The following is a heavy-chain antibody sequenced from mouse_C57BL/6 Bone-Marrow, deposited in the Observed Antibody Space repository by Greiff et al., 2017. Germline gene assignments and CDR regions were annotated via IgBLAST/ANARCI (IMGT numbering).Heavy chain of an antibody. J-gene: IGHJ1*03. D-gene: IGHD2-4*01. V-gene: IGHV2-2*01. CDR2: IWSGGST. CDR1: GFSLTSYG. CDR3: ARRGITHWYFDV. Sequence: VQVVESGPGLVQPSQSLSITCTVSGFSLTSYGVHWVRQSPGKGLEWLGVIWSGGSTDYNAAFISRLSISKDNSKSQVFFKMNSLQADDTAIYYCARRGITHWYFDVWGTGTTVTVSS.